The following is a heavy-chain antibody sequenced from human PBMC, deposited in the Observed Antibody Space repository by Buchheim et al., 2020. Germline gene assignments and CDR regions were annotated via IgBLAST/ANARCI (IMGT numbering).Heavy chain of an antibody. Sequence: EVQLLESGGGLVQPGGSLRLSCAASGFTFSSYAMSWVRQAPGKGLEWVSLITHDGNTYADSVKGRFTISRDNAENTVYLQMDSLRVEDTAVYYCARDGHGTTPLDLWGQGTL. CDR3: ARDGHGTTPLDL. J-gene: IGHJ4*02. V-gene: IGHV3-23*01. CDR1: GFTFSSYA. CDR2: ITHDGN. D-gene: IGHD1-7*01.